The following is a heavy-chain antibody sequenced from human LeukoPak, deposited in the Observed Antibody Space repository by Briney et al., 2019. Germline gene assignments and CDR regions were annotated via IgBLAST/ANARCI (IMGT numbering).Heavy chain of an antibody. J-gene: IGHJ4*02. Sequence: ASVKVSCKTSGGTFRSHGFSWVRQAPGQGLEWMGRLTPILGLTDYAQRFKGRVTITAAKSTSTAYMELTSLTSEDTATYYCARDRGVGADYFDSWGQGTLVTVSS. D-gene: IGHD1-26*01. CDR2: LTPILGLT. CDR3: ARDRGVGADYFDS. V-gene: IGHV1-69*04. CDR1: GGTFRSHG.